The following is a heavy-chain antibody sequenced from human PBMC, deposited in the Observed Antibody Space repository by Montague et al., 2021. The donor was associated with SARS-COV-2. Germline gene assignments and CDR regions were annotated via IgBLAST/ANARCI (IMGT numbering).Heavy chain of an antibody. CDR3: ASSGITLTGLDAFDI. D-gene: IGHD3-9*01. CDR2: TYYRSKWDS. V-gene: IGHV6-1*01. CDR1: GDSVSSKSVA. J-gene: IGHJ3*02. Sequence: CAISGDSVSSKSVAWNWIRQSPSRGLERLGRTYYRSKWDSDYAESVKRRLVITPDTSKNQVSLQLNSVIPEDTAVYFCASSGITLTGLDAFDIWGQGTMVTVS.